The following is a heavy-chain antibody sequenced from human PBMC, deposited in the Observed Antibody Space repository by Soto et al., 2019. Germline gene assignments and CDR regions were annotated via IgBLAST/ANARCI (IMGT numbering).Heavy chain of an antibody. CDR3: ARGLSYYDYIWGSGIDY. V-gene: IGHV1-3*01. CDR1: GYTFTSYA. Sequence: QVQLVQSGAEVKKPGASVKVSCKASGYTFTSYAMHWVRQAPGQRLEWMGWINAGNGNTKYSQKFQGRVTITRDTSASPADVELSSLRSEDTAVYSWARGLSYYDYIWGSGIDYWGQGTLVTVSS. J-gene: IGHJ4*02. D-gene: IGHD3-16*01. CDR2: INAGNGNT.